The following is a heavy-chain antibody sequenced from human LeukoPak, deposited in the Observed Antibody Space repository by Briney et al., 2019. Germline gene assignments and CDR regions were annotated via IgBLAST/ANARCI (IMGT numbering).Heavy chain of an antibody. CDR3: ASSITFGGVIASPGF. CDR2: ISSSSSYI. V-gene: IGHV3-21*01. CDR1: GFTFSSYS. J-gene: IGHJ4*02. Sequence: GGSLRLSCAASGFTFSSYSMNWVRQAPGKGLEWVSSISSSSSYIYYADSVKGRFTISRDNAKNSLHLQMNSLRAEDTAVYYCASSITFGGVIASPGFWGQGTLVTVSS. D-gene: IGHD3-16*02.